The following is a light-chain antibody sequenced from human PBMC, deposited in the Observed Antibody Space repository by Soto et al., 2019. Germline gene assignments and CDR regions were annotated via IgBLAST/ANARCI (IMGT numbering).Light chain of an antibody. Sequence: QSVLTQPRSVSGSPGQSVTISCTVTTSNFVGDKYVAWYQQHPGKAPRLMIYDVSKRPSGVPDRFSGSKSGNTASLTISGLQAEDEADYYCCSYVGNYIYVFGTGTKVTVL. V-gene: IGLV2-11*01. CDR3: CSYVGNYIYV. J-gene: IGLJ1*01. CDR2: DVS. CDR1: TSNFVGDKY.